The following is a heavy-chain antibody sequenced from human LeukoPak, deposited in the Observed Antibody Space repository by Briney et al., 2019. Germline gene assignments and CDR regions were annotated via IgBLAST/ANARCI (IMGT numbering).Heavy chain of an antibody. CDR1: GYTLTELS. J-gene: IGHJ6*02. CDR2: FDPEDGET. D-gene: IGHD6-25*01. V-gene: IGHV1-24*01. CDR3: ATDPHIAAAPYYYYGMDV. Sequence: GASVKVSCKVSGYTLTELSMHWVRQAPGKGLEWMGGFDPEDGETIYAQKFQGRVTMTEDTSTDTAYMELSSPRSEDTAVYYCATDPHIAAAPYYYYGMDVWGQGTTVTVSS.